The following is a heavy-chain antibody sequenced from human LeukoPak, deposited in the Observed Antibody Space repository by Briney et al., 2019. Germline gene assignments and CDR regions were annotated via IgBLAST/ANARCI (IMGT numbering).Heavy chain of an antibody. CDR2: ISSSGSTI. CDR1: RFTFSSYE. CDR3: AGVAVAGYDY. D-gene: IGHD6-19*01. Sequence: GGSLRLSCAASRFTFSSYEMNWVRQAPGKGLEWVSYISSSGSTIYYADSVKGRFTISRDNAKNSLYLQMNSLRAEDTAVYYCAGVAVAGYDYWGQGTLVTVSS. J-gene: IGHJ4*02. V-gene: IGHV3-48*03.